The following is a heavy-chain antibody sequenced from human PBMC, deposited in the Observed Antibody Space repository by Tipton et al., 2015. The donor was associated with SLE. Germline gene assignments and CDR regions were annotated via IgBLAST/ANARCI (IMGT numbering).Heavy chain of an antibody. CDR2: IKQDGSEK. J-gene: IGHJ3*02. CDR1: GFTFSNYW. V-gene: IGHV3-7*01. D-gene: IGHD1-26*01. CDR3: ARGPYSIVGAINDAFDI. Sequence: GSLRLSCTASGFTFSNYWMSWVRQAPGKGLEWVANIKQDGSEKYYVDSVKGRFTISRDNAKNSLYLQMNSLRAEDTAVYYCARGPYSIVGAINDAFDIWGQGTMVIVSS.